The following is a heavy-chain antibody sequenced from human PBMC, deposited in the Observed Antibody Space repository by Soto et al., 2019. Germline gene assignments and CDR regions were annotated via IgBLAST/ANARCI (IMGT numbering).Heavy chain of an antibody. Sequence: LKISCKGSGYSFTSYLISWVRQMPGKGLEWMGRIDPSDSYTNYSPSFQGHVTISADKSISTAYLQWSSLKASDTAMYYCARPRLHYDFWSGYSAKDYGMDVWGQGTTVTVSS. D-gene: IGHD3-3*01. CDR1: GYSFTSYL. CDR3: ARPRLHYDFWSGYSAKDYGMDV. V-gene: IGHV5-10-1*01. J-gene: IGHJ6*02. CDR2: IDPSDSYT.